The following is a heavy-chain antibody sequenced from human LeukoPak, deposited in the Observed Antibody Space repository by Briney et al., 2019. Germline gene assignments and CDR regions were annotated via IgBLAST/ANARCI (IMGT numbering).Heavy chain of an antibody. D-gene: IGHD3-3*01. CDR2: INHSGST. Sequence: SETLSLTCAVYGGSFSGYYWSWIRQPPGKGLEWIGEINHSGSTNYNPSLKSRVTISVDTSKNQFSLKLSSVTAADTAVYYCARSGYDFWRQFDPWGQGTLVTASS. CDR3: ARSGYDFWRQFDP. V-gene: IGHV4-34*01. J-gene: IGHJ5*02. CDR1: GGSFSGYY.